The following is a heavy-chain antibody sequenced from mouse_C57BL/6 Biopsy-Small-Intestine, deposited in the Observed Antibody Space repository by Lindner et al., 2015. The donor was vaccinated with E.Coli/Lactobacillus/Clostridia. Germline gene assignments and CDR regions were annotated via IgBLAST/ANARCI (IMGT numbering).Heavy chain of an antibody. CDR1: GYAFSSSW. V-gene: IGHV1-82*01. CDR3: ARSYGNYYFDY. J-gene: IGHJ2*01. Sequence: VQLQESGPALVKPGASVKISCKASGYAFSSSWMTWVKQRPRKGLEWIGRIYPGDGDTNYNGKFKGKATLTADKSSSTAYMQLSSLTSEDSAVYFCARSYGNYYFDYWGQGTTLTVSS. CDR2: IYPGDGDT. D-gene: IGHD2-1*01.